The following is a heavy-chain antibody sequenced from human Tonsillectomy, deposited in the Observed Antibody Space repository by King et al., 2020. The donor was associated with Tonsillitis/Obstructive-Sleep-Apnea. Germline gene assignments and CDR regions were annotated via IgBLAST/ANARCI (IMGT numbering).Heavy chain of an antibody. D-gene: IGHD6-13*01. J-gene: IGHJ6*03. Sequence: VQLVQSGGGLVKPGGSLRLSCAASGFTFSNAWMSWVRQAPGKGLEWVGRIKSKTDGGTTDYAAPVKGRFTISRDDSKNTLYLQMNSLKTEDTAVYYCTPRLSSQDYYYYMDVWGKGTTVTVSS. V-gene: IGHV3-15*01. CDR1: GFTFSNAW. CDR3: TPRLSSQDYYYYMDV. CDR2: IKSKTDGGTT.